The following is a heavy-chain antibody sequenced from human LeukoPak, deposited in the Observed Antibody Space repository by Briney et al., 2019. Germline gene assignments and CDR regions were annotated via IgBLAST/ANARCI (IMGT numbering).Heavy chain of an antibody. Sequence: GSLRLSCAASGFTFSYSWMSWVRRAPGKGLEWVGYVKSNSDGGQAEYAAPVKGRFTISRDDSKNTLYLQMNSLKTEDTAVYYCTAKPVGYHGYDRPWGQGTLVTVSS. CDR2: VKSNSDGGQA. V-gene: IGHV3-15*01. J-gene: IGHJ4*02. CDR1: GFTFSYSW. CDR3: TAKPVGYHGYDRP. D-gene: IGHD5-12*01.